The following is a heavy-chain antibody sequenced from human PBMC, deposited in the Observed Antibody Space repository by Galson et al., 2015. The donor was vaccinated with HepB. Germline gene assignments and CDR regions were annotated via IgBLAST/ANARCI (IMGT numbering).Heavy chain of an antibody. J-gene: IGHJ6*03. CDR1: GGSFSGYY. D-gene: IGHD3-3*01. CDR2: INHSGST. Sequence: TLSLTCAVYGGSFSGYYWSWIRQPPGKGLEWIGEINHSGSTNYNPSLKSRVTISVDTSKNQFSLKLSSVTAADTAVYYCARESGYPYYYYYYYMDVWGKGTTVTVSS. CDR3: ARESGYPYYYYYYYMDV. V-gene: IGHV4-34*01.